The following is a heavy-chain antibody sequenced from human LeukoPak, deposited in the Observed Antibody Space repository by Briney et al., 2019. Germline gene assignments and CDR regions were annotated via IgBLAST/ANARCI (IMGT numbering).Heavy chain of an antibody. CDR3: AKGLAYYDSGESYYYGMDV. D-gene: IGHD3-10*01. CDR2: ISYDGSNK. CDR1: GFTFGSHG. J-gene: IGHJ6*02. V-gene: IGHV3-30*18. Sequence: PGGSLRLSCAASGFTFGSHGMHWGRQAPGKGLEWVAVISYDGSNKYADSVKGRFTISRDISKNTLYLQMNSLRAEDTAVYYCAKGLAYYDSGESYYYGMDVWGQGTTVTVSS.